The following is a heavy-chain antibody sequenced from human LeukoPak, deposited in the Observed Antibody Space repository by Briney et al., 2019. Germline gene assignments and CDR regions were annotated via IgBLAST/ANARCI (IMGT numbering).Heavy chain of an antibody. V-gene: IGHV3-30-3*01. CDR3: ARDRYSSGWYGDFDC. D-gene: IGHD6-19*01. CDR1: GFTFNSYA. CDR2: ISSDGSNN. Sequence: GGSLRLSCAASGFTFNSYAMHWVRQAPGKGLEWVAVISSDGSNNYYADSVKGRFTISRDNSNNTLYLQLNSLRADDTAVYYCARDRYSSGWYGDFDCWGQGTLVTVSS. J-gene: IGHJ4*02.